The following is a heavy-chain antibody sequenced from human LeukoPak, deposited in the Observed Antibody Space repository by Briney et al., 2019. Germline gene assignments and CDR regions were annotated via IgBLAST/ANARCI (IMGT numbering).Heavy chain of an antibody. Sequence: ASVKVPCKASGYTFTSYAMHWVRQAPGQRPEWMGWINPGNGKTKYLQKFQGRVTITRDTSATTAYMELSSLKSEDTAVYYCAKSGGDSFDYWGQGTLVTVSS. V-gene: IGHV1-3*01. J-gene: IGHJ4*02. CDR1: GYTFTSYA. CDR2: INPGNGKT. CDR3: AKSGGDSFDY. D-gene: IGHD6-25*01.